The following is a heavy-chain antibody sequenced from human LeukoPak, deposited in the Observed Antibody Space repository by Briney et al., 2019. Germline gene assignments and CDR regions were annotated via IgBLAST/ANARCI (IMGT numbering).Heavy chain of an antibody. D-gene: IGHD6-6*01. Sequence: PGGSLRLSCAASGFTFSSYSMNWVRQAPGKGLEWVSSISSSSTYIYYADSVRGRFTISRDNSKDTLYLQMNSLRAEDTAVYFCVKGFVHPTYYFDYWGQGTLVTVSS. CDR3: VKGFVHPTYYFDY. CDR1: GFTFSSYS. CDR2: ISSSSTYI. J-gene: IGHJ4*02. V-gene: IGHV3-21*04.